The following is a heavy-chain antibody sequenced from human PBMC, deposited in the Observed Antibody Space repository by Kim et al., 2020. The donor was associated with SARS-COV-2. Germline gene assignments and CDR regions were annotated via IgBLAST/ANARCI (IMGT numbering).Heavy chain of an antibody. J-gene: IGHJ6*02. V-gene: IGHV4-39*06. CDR2: T. CDR3: ARADYYYGMDV. Sequence: THLNPALTRRVIMAIDTSKNQFPLKLTSVTAADTAVYFCARADYYYGMDVWGQGTTVTVSS.